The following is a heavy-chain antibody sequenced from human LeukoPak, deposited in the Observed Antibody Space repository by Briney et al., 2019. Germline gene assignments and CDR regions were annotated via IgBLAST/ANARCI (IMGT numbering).Heavy chain of an antibody. CDR3: ARVGEIAVAVYYFDY. V-gene: IGHV1-3*01. D-gene: IGHD6-19*01. Sequence: ASVKVSCKASGYTFTSYAMHWVRQAPGQRLEWMGWINAGNGNTKYSQKFQGRVTITRDTSASTAHMELSSLRSEDTAVYYCARVGEIAVAVYYFDYWGQGTLVTVSS. CDR2: INAGNGNT. CDR1: GYTFTSYA. J-gene: IGHJ4*02.